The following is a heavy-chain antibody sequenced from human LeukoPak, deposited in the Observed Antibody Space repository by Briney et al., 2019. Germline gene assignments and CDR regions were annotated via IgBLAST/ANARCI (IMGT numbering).Heavy chain of an antibody. V-gene: IGHV3-21*01. CDR3: ARDKGHDSSGYYPDFDY. Sequence: GGSLRLSCAASGFTFSSYSMNWVRQAPGKGLEWVSSISSSSYIYYADSVKGRFTISRDNAKNSLYLQMNSLRAEDTAVYYCARDKGHDSSGYYPDFDYWGQGTLVTVSP. CDR1: GFTFSSYS. J-gene: IGHJ4*02. D-gene: IGHD3-22*01. CDR2: ISSSSYI.